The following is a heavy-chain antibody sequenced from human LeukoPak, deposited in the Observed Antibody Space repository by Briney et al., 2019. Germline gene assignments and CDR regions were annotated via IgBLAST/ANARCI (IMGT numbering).Heavy chain of an antibody. Sequence: GGSLRLSCAASGYTFSSYWMHWVRQAPGKGLEWVSYIDMSGTTIYYADSVKGRFTISRDNAKNSLFLQMNSLRAEDTAVYYCAKDILAAGLFFDYWGQGVLVTVSS. CDR2: IDMSGTTI. CDR3: AKDILAAGLFFDY. V-gene: IGHV3-48*04. CDR1: GYTFSSYW. J-gene: IGHJ4*02. D-gene: IGHD6-13*01.